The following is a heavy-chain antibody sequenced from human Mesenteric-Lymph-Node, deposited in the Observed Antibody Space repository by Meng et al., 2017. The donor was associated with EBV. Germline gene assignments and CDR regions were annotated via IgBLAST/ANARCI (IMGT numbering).Heavy chain of an antibody. CDR3: ARGPNYWYFDL. Sequence: QGQLQQWGAGVSKPSETLSLTCAVYGGSFSGYYWSWIRQPPGKGLEWIGEINHSGSTNYNPSLKSRVTISVDTSKNQFSLKLSSVTAADTAVYYCARGPNYWYFDLWGRGTLVTVSS. CDR1: GGSFSGYY. V-gene: IGHV4-34*01. CDR2: INHSGST. J-gene: IGHJ2*01.